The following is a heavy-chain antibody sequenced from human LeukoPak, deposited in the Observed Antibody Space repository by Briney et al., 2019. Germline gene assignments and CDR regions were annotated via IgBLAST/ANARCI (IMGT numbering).Heavy chain of an antibody. CDR3: AREEGYCSSTTCSATFDY. Sequence: GASVKVSCKASGYTFTGYYMHWVLQAPGQGLEWMGWINPNSGGTNYAQKFQGRVTMTRDTSITTAYMELSRLRSDDTAVYYCAREEGYCSSTTCSATFDYWGQGTLVTVSS. CDR1: GYTFTGYY. CDR2: INPNSGGT. J-gene: IGHJ4*02. V-gene: IGHV1-2*02. D-gene: IGHD2-2*01.